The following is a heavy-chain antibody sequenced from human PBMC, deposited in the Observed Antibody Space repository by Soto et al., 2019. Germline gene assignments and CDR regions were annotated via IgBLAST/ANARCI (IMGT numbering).Heavy chain of an antibody. D-gene: IGHD4-17*01. Sequence: PSETLSLTCAVYGGSFSGYYWSWIRQPPGKGLEWIGEINHSGSTNYNPSLKSRVTISVDTSKNQFSLKLSSVTAADTAVYYCGKVYGDYYFDYWGQGTLVTVSS. CDR3: GKVYGDYYFDY. CDR1: GGSFSGYY. V-gene: IGHV4-34*01. J-gene: IGHJ4*02. CDR2: INHSGST.